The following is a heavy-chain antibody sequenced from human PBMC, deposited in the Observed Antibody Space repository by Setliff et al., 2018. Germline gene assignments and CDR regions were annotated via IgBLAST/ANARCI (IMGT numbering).Heavy chain of an antibody. CDR1: GGSISDNGYF. CDR3: ARDASASDGRNAFDI. CDR2: IYFGGNT. D-gene: IGHD1-26*01. V-gene: IGHV4-39*07. J-gene: IGHJ3*02. Sequence: SETLSLTCTVPGGSISDNGYFWGWVRQPPGKGLEWIGNIYFGGNTYFNPSFKSRVTMSIDTSNSQLSLKLSSVTAADTAIYYCARDASASDGRNAFDIWGQGTMVTVSS.